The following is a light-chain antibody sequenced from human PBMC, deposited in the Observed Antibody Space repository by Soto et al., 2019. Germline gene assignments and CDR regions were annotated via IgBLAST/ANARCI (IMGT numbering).Light chain of an antibody. CDR1: QSISSY. CDR3: QQSYSTPIT. J-gene: IGKJ5*01. V-gene: IGKV1-39*01. Sequence: DIQMTQSPSSLAASLGDRVTMTCGASQSISSYLNWYQQKPGKAPKLLIYAASSLQSGVPSRFSGSGSGTDFTLTISSLQPEDFATYYCQQSYSTPITFGQGTRLEIK. CDR2: AAS.